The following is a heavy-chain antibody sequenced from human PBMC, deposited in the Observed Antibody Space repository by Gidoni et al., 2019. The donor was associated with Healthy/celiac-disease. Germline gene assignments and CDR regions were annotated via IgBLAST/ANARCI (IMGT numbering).Heavy chain of an antibody. J-gene: IGHJ3*02. CDR3: ARAAPNDSSGYYTDAFDI. D-gene: IGHD3-22*01. Sequence: EVQLVESGGGLVQPGGSLRLSCAASGFTVSSNYMRWVRQAPGKGLEWVSVIYSGGSTYYADSVKGRFTISRDNSKNTLYLQMNSLRAEDTAVYYCARAAPNDSSGYYTDAFDIWGQGTMVTVSS. CDR2: IYSGGST. V-gene: IGHV3-66*01. CDR1: GFTVSSNY.